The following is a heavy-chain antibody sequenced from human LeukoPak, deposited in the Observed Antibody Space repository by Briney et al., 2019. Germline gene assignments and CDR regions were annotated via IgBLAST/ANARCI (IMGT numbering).Heavy chain of an antibody. J-gene: IGHJ6*02. CDR1: GDSISSGDYY. Sequence: SETLSLTCTVSGDSISSGDYYWSWIRQPPGKGLEWIGYIYYSGSTYYNPSLKSRVTISVDTSKNQFSLKLSSVTAADTAVYYCARGRYSSSWYGSYYYYGMDVWGQGTTVTVSS. CDR3: ARGRYSSSWYGSYYYYGMDV. D-gene: IGHD6-13*01. CDR2: IYYSGST. V-gene: IGHV4-30-4*01.